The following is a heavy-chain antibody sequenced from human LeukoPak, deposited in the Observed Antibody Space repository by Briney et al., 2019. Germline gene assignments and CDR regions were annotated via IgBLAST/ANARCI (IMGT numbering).Heavy chain of an antibody. CDR1: GFTFSSYG. CDR2: ISSSSSYI. V-gene: IGHV3-21*01. J-gene: IGHJ4*02. Sequence: GGSLRLSCAASGFTFSSYGMNWVRQAPGKGLEWVSSISSSSSYIYYADSVKGRFTISRDNAKNSLHLQMNSLRAEDTAVYYCARVGSTVVPPFDYWGQGTLVTVSS. CDR3: ARVGSTVVPPFDY. D-gene: IGHD4-23*01.